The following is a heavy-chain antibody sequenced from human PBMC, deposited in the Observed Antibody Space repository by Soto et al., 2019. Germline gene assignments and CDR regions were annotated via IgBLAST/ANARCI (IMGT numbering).Heavy chain of an antibody. CDR1: GYTFTSYG. V-gene: IGHV1-18*01. CDR3: ARWHYYDSSGQGYFDS. J-gene: IGHJ4*02. Sequence: ASVKVSCKASGYTFTSYGISWVRQAPGQGLEWMGWISAYNGNTNYAQKLQGRVTMTTDTSTSTAYMELRSLRSDDTAVYYCARWHYYDSSGQGYFDSWGQGTMVTVSS. CDR2: ISAYNGNT. D-gene: IGHD3-22*01.